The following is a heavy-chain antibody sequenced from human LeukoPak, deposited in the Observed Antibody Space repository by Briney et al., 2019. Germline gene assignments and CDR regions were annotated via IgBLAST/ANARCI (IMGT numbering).Heavy chain of an antibody. Sequence: SETLSLTCTVSGGSINSYYWGWIRQPAGKGLAWIGRIYTTGTTSYNPSLKSRVTISVDTSKNQFYLKLTSVTAADTAMYYCARAGYTISYYSLDYWGQGSLVTVSS. CDR1: GGSINSYY. CDR3: ARAGYTISYYSLDY. CDR2: IYTTGTT. J-gene: IGHJ4*02. V-gene: IGHV4-4*07. D-gene: IGHD1-26*01.